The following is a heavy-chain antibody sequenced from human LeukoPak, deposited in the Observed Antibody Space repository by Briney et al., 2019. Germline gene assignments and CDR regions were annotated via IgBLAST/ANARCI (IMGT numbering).Heavy chain of an antibody. J-gene: IGHJ4*02. D-gene: IGHD6-19*01. CDR1: GFTFGGFA. CDR3: AKDTGSGWDFDS. CDR2: VTGGGTT. Sequence: GGSLRLSCAASGFTFGGFAMHWVRQAPVRGLEWVSLVTGGGTTYYADSVRGRFTISRDNSKNSLYLQMNTLRTEDTAFYYCAKDTGSGWDFDSWGQGTLDTVSS. V-gene: IGHV3-43*02.